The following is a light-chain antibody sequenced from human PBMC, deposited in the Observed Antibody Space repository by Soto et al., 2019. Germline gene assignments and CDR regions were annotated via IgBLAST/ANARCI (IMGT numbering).Light chain of an antibody. CDR2: DAS. CDR1: QTVSSY. CDR3: QQRSNGPLYT. Sequence: EIVLTQSPVTLSLSPGERATLSCRASQTVSSYLAWYQQKPGQAPRLLIYDASNRATGIPARFSGSGSGTDFTLTISSLEPEDFAVYYCQQRSNGPLYTFGQGTKLEIK. J-gene: IGKJ2*01. V-gene: IGKV3-11*01.